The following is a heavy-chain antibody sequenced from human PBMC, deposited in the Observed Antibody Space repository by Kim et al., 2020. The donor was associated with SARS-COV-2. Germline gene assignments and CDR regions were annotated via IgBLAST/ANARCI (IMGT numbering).Heavy chain of an antibody. Sequence: GGSLRLSCAASGFTFSSYWMHWVRQAPGKGLVWVSRINSDGSSTSYADSVKGRFTISRDNAKNTLYLQMNSLRAEDTAVYYCARGPSYGDYVPHAFDICGQGTMVTVSS. D-gene: IGHD4-17*01. V-gene: IGHV3-74*01. CDR2: INSDGSST. CDR1: GFTFSSYW. J-gene: IGHJ3*02. CDR3: ARGPSYGDYVPHAFDI.